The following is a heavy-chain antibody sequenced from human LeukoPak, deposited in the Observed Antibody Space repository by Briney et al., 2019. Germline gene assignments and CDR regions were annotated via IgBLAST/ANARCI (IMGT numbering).Heavy chain of an antibody. CDR2: IYYSGST. V-gene: IGHV4-59*01. CDR3: TRATTVVNDY. CDR1: GGAISNYY. Sequence: SETLSLTCTVSGGAISNYYWSWIRQPPGKGLEWIGYIYYSGSTNYNPSLKNRVTISLDTSKNQFSLKLGSVTAADTAVYFCTRATTVVNDYWGQGTLVTVSS. D-gene: IGHD4-23*01. J-gene: IGHJ4*02.